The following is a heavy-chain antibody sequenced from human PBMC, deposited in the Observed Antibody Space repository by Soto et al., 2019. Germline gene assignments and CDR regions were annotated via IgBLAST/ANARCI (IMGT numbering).Heavy chain of an antibody. D-gene: IGHD3-10*01. V-gene: IGHV1-8*01. Sequence: GASVKVSCKASGYTFTSYDINWVRQATGQGLEWMGWMNPNSGNTGYAQKFQGRVTMTRNTSISTAYMELSSLRSEDTAVYYCARAPPFYGSGSYLYYSYYYGMDVWGQGTTVTVSS. J-gene: IGHJ6*02. CDR1: GYTFTSYD. CDR3: ARAPPFYGSGSYLYYSYYYGMDV. CDR2: MNPNSGNT.